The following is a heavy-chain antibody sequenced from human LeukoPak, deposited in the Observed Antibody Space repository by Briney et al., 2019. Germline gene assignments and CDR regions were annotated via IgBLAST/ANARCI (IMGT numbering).Heavy chain of an antibody. J-gene: IGHJ4*02. CDR1: GYSFTSYW. Sequence: GESLKISCKGSGYSFTSYWFGWVRQMPGKGREGMGVIYPGDSDTRHRPSFQGQVTISADKSISTAYLQWSSLKASDTAMYYCARGRDCSSTRCYGTDYWGQGTLVTVSS. CDR2: IYPGDSDT. D-gene: IGHD2-2*01. V-gene: IGHV5-51*01. CDR3: ARGRDCSSTRCYGTDY.